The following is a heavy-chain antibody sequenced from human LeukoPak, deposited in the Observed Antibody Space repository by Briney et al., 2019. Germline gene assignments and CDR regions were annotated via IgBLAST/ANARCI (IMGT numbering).Heavy chain of an antibody. V-gene: IGHV3-48*03. CDR2: ISSSGSTI. Sequence: PGGSLRLSCAASGFTSGSHWMSWVRQAPGKGLEWVSYISSSGSTIYYADSVKGRFTISRDNAKNSLYLQMNSLRAEDTAVYYCAELGITMIGGVWGKGTTVTISS. D-gene: IGHD3-10*02. CDR1: GFTSGSHW. CDR3: AELGITMIGGV. J-gene: IGHJ6*04.